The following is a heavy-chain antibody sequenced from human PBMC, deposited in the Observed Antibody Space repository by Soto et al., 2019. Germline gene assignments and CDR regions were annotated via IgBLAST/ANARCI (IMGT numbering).Heavy chain of an antibody. CDR3: PKGDTISAAVTGISFAF. D-gene: IGHD2-21*02. J-gene: IGHJ5*01. V-gene: IGHV1-24*01. CDR2: FDTAKAET. Sequence: GXSVNVARKVCVYTLIELSVHWVRQAPGKGLEWLASFDTAKAETLYAQNFQGRVTVTEDPSTDTAYMQLSSLRYEDTAIYYCPKGDTISAAVTGISFAFCGQGTLVTVSS. CDR1: VYTLIELS.